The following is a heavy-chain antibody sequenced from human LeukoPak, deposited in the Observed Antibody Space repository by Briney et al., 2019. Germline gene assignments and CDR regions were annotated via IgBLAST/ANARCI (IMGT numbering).Heavy chain of an antibody. D-gene: IGHD6-25*01. J-gene: IGHJ3*02. CDR1: GYTFITYY. CDR2: ISAYNGNT. V-gene: IGHV1-18*04. CDR3: AREAADDAFDI. Sequence: GASVKVSCKASGYTFITYYIHWVRQAPGQGLEWMGWISAYNGNTNYAQKLQGRVTMTTDTSTSTAYMELRSLRSDDTAVYYCAREAADDAFDIWGQGTMVTVSS.